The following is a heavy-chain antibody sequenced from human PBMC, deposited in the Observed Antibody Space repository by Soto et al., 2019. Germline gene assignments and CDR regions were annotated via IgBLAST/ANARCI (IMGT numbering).Heavy chain of an antibody. CDR2: INPNSGDT. D-gene: IGHD3-9*01. V-gene: IGHV1-2*02. CDR3: ARDARGTRGFDEMDI. J-gene: IGHJ6*02. Sequence: ASVKGSCKASGYIFTGYHIHWVLQAPGRGLEWMGWINPNSGDTEYAQNFQGRVTMTRDTSFNLVYMEMSGLMSDDTAVYYCARDARGTRGFDEMDIWGQGTTVTVSS. CDR1: GYIFTGYH.